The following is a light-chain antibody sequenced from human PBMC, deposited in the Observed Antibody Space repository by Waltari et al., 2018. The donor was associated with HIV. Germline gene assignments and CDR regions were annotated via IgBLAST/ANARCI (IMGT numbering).Light chain of an antibody. V-gene: IGKV1-39*01. CDR1: QTINTY. CDR3: QQSYNFPFT. CDR2: SGS. J-gene: IGKJ2*01. Sequence: DIQATQPPYSLSASFGDRVLITCQANQTINTYLNWYQNQPGKSPKLLIYSGSTLENGVPPRFTGSGSGTDFTLTISSLQPEDFATYYCQQSYNFPFTFGPGTKLEIK.